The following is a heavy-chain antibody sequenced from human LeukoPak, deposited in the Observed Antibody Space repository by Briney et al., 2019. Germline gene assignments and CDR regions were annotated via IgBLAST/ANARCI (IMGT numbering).Heavy chain of an antibody. CDR3: AMLRLGELSLLANAYDI. Sequence: PSETLSLTCDVSVSSVNSDQYWGWMRHSPGAGLEWIGSVHQTGSPYYNPPLRSRVSLSIDSPKNSFSLGLTAVTASATAAYYCAMLRLGELSLLANAYDIWGHGTMVIVSS. J-gene: IGHJ3*02. CDR1: VSSVNSDQY. V-gene: IGHV4-38-2*01. D-gene: IGHD3-16*02. CDR2: VHQTGSP.